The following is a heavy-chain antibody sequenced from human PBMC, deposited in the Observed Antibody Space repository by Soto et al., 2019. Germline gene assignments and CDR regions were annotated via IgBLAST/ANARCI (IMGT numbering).Heavy chain of an antibody. J-gene: IGHJ6*02. D-gene: IGHD2-2*01. CDR3: AKGSRSTSWLVRDYYYGMDV. V-gene: IGHV3-23*01. CDR1: GFTFTNYA. CDR2: ISGTGGST. Sequence: GGSLRLSCAASGFTFTNYAMEWVRQAPGKGLEWVSAISGTGGSTYHADSVEGRFTISRDNSKNMLYLQMNSLRAEDTAVYYCAKGSRSTSWLVRDYYYGMDVWGQGTTVTVSS.